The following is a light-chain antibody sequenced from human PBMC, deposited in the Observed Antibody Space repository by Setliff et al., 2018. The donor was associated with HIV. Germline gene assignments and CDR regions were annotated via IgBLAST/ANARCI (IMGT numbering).Light chain of an antibody. CDR1: SSDVGGYNY. J-gene: IGLJ1*01. CDR3: SSFTSSNIYV. V-gene: IGLV2-11*01. Sequence: QSALTQPRSVSGSPGQSVTISCTGTSSDVGGYNYVSWYQQHPGKAPKLKIYDVSKRPSGVPDRFSGSKSGNTASLTIPGLQAEDEADHYCSSFTSSNIYVFGTGTKVTVL. CDR2: DVS.